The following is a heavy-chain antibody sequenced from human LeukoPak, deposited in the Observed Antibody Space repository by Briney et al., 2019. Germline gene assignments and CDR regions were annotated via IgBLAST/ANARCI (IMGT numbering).Heavy chain of an antibody. CDR1: GYTFTSYG. Sequence: ASVKVSCKASGYTFTSYGISWVRQAPGQGLEWMGWISAYNGNTNYAQKFQGRVTMTRNTSISTAYMELSSLRSEDTAVYYCARGVRRWLRYFGYWGQGTLVTVSS. CDR3: ARGVRRWLRYFGY. CDR2: ISAYNGNT. D-gene: IGHD5-12*01. J-gene: IGHJ4*02. V-gene: IGHV1-18*01.